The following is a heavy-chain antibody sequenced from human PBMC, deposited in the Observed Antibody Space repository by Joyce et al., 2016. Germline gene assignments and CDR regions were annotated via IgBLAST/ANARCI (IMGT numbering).Heavy chain of an antibody. J-gene: IGHJ4*02. V-gene: IGHV4-59*01. CDR1: GGSISSYY. Sequence: QVQLQESGPGLLKPSETLSLSCTVSGGSISSYYWSWIRQSPGKGLEWIGYIFSSGTSNYSPSLEGRVAISLDTAKSLFSLKLNAVTAADTAVYYCAKTSLSIFGVFASWGQGSPVTVSS. CDR3: AKTSLSIFGVFAS. D-gene: IGHD3-3*01. CDR2: IFSSGTS.